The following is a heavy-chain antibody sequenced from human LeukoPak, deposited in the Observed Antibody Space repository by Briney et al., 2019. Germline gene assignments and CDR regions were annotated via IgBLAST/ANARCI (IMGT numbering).Heavy chain of an antibody. CDR3: ARPPFYDGYSNLNWFDP. J-gene: IGHJ5*02. V-gene: IGHV3-30-3*01. Sequence: GGSLRLSCAASGFTFSGYVMHWVRQAPGKGLEWVAVISYDGSNKYYADSVKGRFTISRDNSKNTLYLQMNSLRAEDTAVYYCARPPFYDGYSNLNWFDPWGQGTLVTVSS. CDR1: GFTFSGYV. D-gene: IGHD4-11*01. CDR2: ISYDGSNK.